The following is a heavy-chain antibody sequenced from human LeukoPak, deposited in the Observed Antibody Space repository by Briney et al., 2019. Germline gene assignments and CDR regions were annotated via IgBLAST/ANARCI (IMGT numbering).Heavy chain of an antibody. D-gene: IGHD3-3*01. CDR2: IKRKTDGGTT. V-gene: IGHV3-15*01. Sequence: GGSLRLSCAASGFTFSNAWMSWVRQAPGKGLEWVGRIKRKTDGGTTDYAAPVKGRFTISRDDSKNTLYLQMNSLKTEDTAVYYCTTRPGVPSDSWGQGTLVTVSS. CDR3: TTRPGVPSDS. CDR1: GFTFSNAW. J-gene: IGHJ4*02.